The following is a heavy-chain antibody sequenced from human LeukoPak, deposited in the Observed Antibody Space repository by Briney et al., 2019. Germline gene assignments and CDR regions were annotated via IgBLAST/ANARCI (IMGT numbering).Heavy chain of an antibody. D-gene: IGHD3-10*01. V-gene: IGHV5-51*01. CDR1: GYRLSNYW. CDR2: IYPGDSDT. J-gene: IGHJ5*02. Sequence: GESLKISCKGSGYRLSNYWIGWVRQMPGKGLEWMGIIYPGDSDTRYNPSFQGQVTISADKSINTAYLQWSSLKASDTAMYYCARRGGASEWFDPWGQGTLVTV. CDR3: ARRGGASEWFDP.